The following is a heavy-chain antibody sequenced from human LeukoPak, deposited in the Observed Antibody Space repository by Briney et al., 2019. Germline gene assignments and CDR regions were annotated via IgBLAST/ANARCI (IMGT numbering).Heavy chain of an antibody. J-gene: IGHJ3*02. CDR1: GGSISSGGYY. Sequence: SQILSLTCAVSGGSISSGGYYWSWIRQHPGKGLEWIGYIYYSGSTYYNPSLKSRVTISVDTSKNQFSLKLSSVTAADTAVYYCARAYGDYAFGAFDIWGQGTMVTVSS. D-gene: IGHD4-17*01. CDR3: ARAYGDYAFGAFDI. CDR2: IYYSGST. V-gene: IGHV4-31*11.